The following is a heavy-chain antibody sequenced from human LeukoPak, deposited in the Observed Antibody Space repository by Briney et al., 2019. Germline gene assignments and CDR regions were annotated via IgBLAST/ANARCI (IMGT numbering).Heavy chain of an antibody. Sequence: ASVKVSCKASAYTFTSYAMKWVRQAPGQGLEWMGWINTNTGNPTFAQGFTGRFVFSLDTSVSTAYLQISSLKAEDTAVYYCATGQDYGGNSASDYWGQGTLSPSPQ. CDR3: ATGQDYGGNSASDY. CDR1: AYTFTSYA. D-gene: IGHD4-23*01. J-gene: IGHJ4*02. CDR2: INTNTGNP. V-gene: IGHV7-4-1*02.